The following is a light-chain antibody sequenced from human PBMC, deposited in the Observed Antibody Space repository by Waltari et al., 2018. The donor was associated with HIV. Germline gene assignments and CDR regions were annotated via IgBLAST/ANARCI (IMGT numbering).Light chain of an antibody. V-gene: IGLV1-47*01. CDR1: SSNIGNDN. CDR2: KNY. Sequence: QSVLTQPPSASGPPGQRVTISCSGSSSNIGNDNVYWYQQLPGTAPKLLIYKNYQRPSGVPDRFAGSNSGTSASLAISGLRSEDEADYYCVGWDASLSAYVFGTGTKVTIL. J-gene: IGLJ1*01. CDR3: VGWDASLSAYV.